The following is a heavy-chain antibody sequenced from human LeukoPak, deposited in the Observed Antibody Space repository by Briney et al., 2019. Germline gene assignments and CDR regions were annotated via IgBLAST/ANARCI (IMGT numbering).Heavy chain of an antibody. CDR1: GFTFSSYA. J-gene: IGHJ4*02. V-gene: IGHV3-30*04. D-gene: IGHD5-24*01. CDR3: AKDNPPTKD. CDR2: ISYDGSNK. Sequence: PGGSLRLSCAASGFTFSSYAMHWVRQAPGKGLEWVAVISYDGSNKYYADSVKGRFTISRDNSKNTLYLQMNSLRAEDTAVYYCAKDNPPTKDWGQGTLVTVSS.